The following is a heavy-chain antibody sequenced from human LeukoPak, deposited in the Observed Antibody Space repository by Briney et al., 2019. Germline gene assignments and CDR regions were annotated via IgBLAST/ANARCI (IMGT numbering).Heavy chain of an antibody. CDR2: INSDGSST. J-gene: IGHJ4*02. CDR1: GFTFSSYW. Sequence: GRSLRLSCAAAGFTFSSYWMTWVRQAPGKGLVWVSRINSDGSSTGYADSVKGRFTIPRDNAKNTLYLQMNSLRPEDTAVYYCARRFSGFDCWGQGTLVTVSS. CDR3: ARRFSGFDC. V-gene: IGHV3-74*01. D-gene: IGHD3-3*01.